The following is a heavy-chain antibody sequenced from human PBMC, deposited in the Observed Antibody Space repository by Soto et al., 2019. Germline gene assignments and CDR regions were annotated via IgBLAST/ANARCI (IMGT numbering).Heavy chain of an antibody. J-gene: IGHJ4*02. Sequence: ASVKVSCKASGYTFTSYYMHWVLQAPGQGLEWMGIINPSGGSTSYAQRFQGRVTMTRDTSTSTVYMELSSLRSEDTAVYYCARDRNGFPFDYWGQGTLVTVS. D-gene: IGHD2-8*01. CDR2: INPSGGST. V-gene: IGHV1-46*01. CDR1: GYTFTSYY. CDR3: ARDRNGFPFDY.